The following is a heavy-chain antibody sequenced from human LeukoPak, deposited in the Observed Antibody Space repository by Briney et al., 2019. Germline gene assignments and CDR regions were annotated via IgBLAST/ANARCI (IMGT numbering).Heavy chain of an antibody. CDR3: ARGSRGGYYMDV. CDR2: IYYSGST. Sequence: SETLSLTCTDSGGSISSHYWSWLRQPPRKGLEGIGYIYYSGSTNYNPSLKSRATISVDTSKTQCSLRLSSVTAGDSAVYYCARGSRGGYYMDVWGEGTTVTVSS. J-gene: IGHJ6*03. D-gene: IGHD3-10*01. CDR1: GGSISSHY. V-gene: IGHV4-59*11.